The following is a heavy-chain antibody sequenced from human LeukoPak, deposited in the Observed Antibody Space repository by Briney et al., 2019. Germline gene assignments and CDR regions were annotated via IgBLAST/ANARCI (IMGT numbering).Heavy chain of an antibody. CDR2: ISSSSSYI. CDR1: GFTFRSYT. V-gene: IGHV3-21*01. CDR3: ARGSTSSDY. Sequence: GGSLRLSCAASGFTFRSYTMNWVRQAPGKGLEWVSSISSSSSYIYYADSMKGRFTISRDNAKKSLYLQMNSLRAGDTAMYYCARGSTSSDYWGQGTLVTVSS. D-gene: IGHD2-2*01. J-gene: IGHJ4*02.